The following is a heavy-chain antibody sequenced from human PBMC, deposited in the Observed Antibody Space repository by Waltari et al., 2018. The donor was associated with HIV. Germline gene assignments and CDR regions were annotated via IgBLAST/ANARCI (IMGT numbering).Heavy chain of an antibody. Sequence: QLLESGGGLVEPGGSLRLSCAASGFIFTDFAMDWVRQAPGKGLEWVSAIRGGGETFYADSVKGRVTISRDNSKNTLYLQMNSLRADDAAVYYCVKDSGRAADVFDLWGQGTMVTVSS. CDR1: GFIFTDFA. CDR2: IRGGGET. CDR3: VKDSGRAADVFDL. V-gene: IGHV3-23*01. D-gene: IGHD3-10*01. J-gene: IGHJ3*01.